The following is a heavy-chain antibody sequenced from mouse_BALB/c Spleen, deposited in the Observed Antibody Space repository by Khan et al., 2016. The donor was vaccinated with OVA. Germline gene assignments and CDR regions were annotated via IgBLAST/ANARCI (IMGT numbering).Heavy chain of an antibody. CDR3: ARPAYDGYYDY. CDR1: GYTFTDYA. Sequence: QVQLQQSGPELVRPGVSVKISCKGFGYTFTDYAMYWVKQSHAKSLEWIGLISTYSGNTNYNQKFKGKATMTVDKSSSTAYMELARLTSEDSAIYYCARPAYDGYYDYWGQGTTLTVSS. CDR2: ISTYSGNT. D-gene: IGHD2-3*01. V-gene: IGHV1S137*01. J-gene: IGHJ2*01.